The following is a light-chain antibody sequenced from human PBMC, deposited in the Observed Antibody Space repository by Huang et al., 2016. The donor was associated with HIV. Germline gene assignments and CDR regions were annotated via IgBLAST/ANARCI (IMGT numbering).Light chain of an antibody. CDR2: AAS. J-gene: IGKJ4*01. CDR1: QSISSF. V-gene: IGKV1-39*01. CDR3: QQSDSTLGT. Sequence: DIQMTQSPSSLSASVGDRVTITCRASQSISSFLNWYQQRPGKAPKLLIYAASSLESGVPARFSGSGSGTDFTLTISSLQPEDFATYYCQQSDSTLGTFGGGTKVEI.